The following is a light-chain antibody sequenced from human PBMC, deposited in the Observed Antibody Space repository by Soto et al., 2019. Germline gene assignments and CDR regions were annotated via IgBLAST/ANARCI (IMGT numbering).Light chain of an antibody. V-gene: IGKV2D-29*01. J-gene: IGKJ4*01. CDR1: KSLLHSDGKTY. CDR2: EES. Sequence: DIVMTPTPLSLYVPPGQPASISCKSRKSLLHSDGKTYLYWYLQKPGNPPRLLIYEESTLHSGVPSRFSGRKVGTQFILTIDSLQPEDFATYYCQQVKSYPRTFGGGTKVDNK. CDR3: QQVKSYPRT.